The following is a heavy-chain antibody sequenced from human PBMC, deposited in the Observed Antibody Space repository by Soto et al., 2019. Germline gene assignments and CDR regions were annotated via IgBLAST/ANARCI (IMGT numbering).Heavy chain of an antibody. J-gene: IGHJ2*01. CDR2: ISSSSTTI. V-gene: IGHV3-48*01. CDR3: ARVIDTYYDLHWYFDL. Sequence: GGSLRLSCAASGFTFSSDSLNWVRQAPGKGLEWVSYISSSSTTIYYADSVKGRFTISRDNAKNSLYLQMNSLRAEDTAVYYCARVIDTYYDLHWYFDLWGRGTRVTVSS. CDR1: GFTFSSDS. D-gene: IGHD3-22*01.